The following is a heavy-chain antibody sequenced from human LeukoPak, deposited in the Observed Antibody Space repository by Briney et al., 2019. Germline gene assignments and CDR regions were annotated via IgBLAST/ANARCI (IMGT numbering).Heavy chain of an antibody. V-gene: IGHV4-30-4*01. J-gene: IGHJ4*02. D-gene: IGHD2-21*01. CDR2: IYYSGST. Sequence: SQTLSLTCTVSGGSISSGDYYWSWIRQPPGKGLEWIGYIYYSGSTSYNPSLKSRVTISVDTSKNQFSLKLSSVTAADTAVYYCASASPYSRDYFDYWGQGTLVTVSS. CDR1: GGSISSGDYY. CDR3: ASASPYSRDYFDY.